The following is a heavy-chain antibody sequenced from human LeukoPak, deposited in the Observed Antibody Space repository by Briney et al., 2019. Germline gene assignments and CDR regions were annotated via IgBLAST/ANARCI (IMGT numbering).Heavy chain of an antibody. CDR1: GDSNSPYY. D-gene: IGHD3-22*01. J-gene: IGHJ4*01. CDR3: ATTWYYDTRGYLFDD. V-gene: IGHV4-4*07. CDR2: IYTSGST. Sequence: PSETLSLTCTVTGDSNSPYYWSWIRQPAGKGLEWIGRIYTSGSTNYDPSLKSRVTMSVDTSKNQFSLKLKSVTAADTAVYFCATTWYYDTRGYLFDDWGHGTLVTVSS.